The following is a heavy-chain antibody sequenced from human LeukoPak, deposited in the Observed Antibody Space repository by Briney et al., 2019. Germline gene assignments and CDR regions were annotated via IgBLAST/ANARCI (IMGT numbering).Heavy chain of an antibody. D-gene: IGHD3-10*01. J-gene: IGHJ4*02. CDR1: GFTFSGYG. Sequence: PGGSLRLSCAASGFTFSGYGMYWVRQAPGKGLEWVSVLYDGGPTYYADSVKGRFTISRDNSRNMVYLQMMSLRAEDTAIYYCARDGRFGELTHWGQGTLVTVSS. CDR2: LYDGGPT. V-gene: IGHV3-53*01. CDR3: ARDGRFGELTH.